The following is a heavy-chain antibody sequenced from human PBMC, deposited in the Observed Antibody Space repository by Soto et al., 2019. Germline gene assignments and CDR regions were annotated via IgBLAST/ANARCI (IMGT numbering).Heavy chain of an antibody. V-gene: IGHV3-23*01. Sequence: GGSLRLSCAASGFTFSSFGMAWVRQAPGKGLEWVSAISGSGDSSYYADSVKDRFTISRDNPTNTLYLQMNNLRAEDTAVYYCAKVGIGMFSHKHHFDHWGQGTQVTVSS. D-gene: IGHD2-2*03. CDR1: GFTFSSFG. CDR3: AKVGIGMFSHKHHFDH. CDR2: ISGSGDSS. J-gene: IGHJ4*02.